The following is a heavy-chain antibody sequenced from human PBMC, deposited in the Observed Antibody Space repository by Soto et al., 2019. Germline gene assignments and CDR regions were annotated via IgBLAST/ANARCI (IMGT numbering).Heavy chain of an antibody. Sequence: PGGSLRLSCAASGFTFSSYAMSWVRQAPGEGLECVSIITDSGDDTLSADSVKGRFTISRDNSKNTLYLQMNSLRAEDTAVYYCAKGRIAARPGDFDYWGQGTLVTVSS. D-gene: IGHD6-6*01. CDR1: GFTFSSYA. CDR3: AKGRIAARPGDFDY. V-gene: IGHV3-23*01. CDR2: ITDSGDDT. J-gene: IGHJ4*02.